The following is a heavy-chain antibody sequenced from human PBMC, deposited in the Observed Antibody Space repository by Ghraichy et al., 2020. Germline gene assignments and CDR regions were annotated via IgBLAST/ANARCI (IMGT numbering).Heavy chain of an antibody. V-gene: IGHV1-8*01. CDR2: MNPNSGNT. Sequence: ASVKVSCKASGYTFTSYDINWVRQATGQGLEWMGWMNPNSGNTGYAQKFQGRVTMTRNTSISTAYMELSSLRSEDTAVYYCAREYTLDYYYYGMDVWGQGTTVTVSS. CDR1: GYTFTSYD. D-gene: IGHD6-6*01. CDR3: AREYTLDYYYYGMDV. J-gene: IGHJ6*02.